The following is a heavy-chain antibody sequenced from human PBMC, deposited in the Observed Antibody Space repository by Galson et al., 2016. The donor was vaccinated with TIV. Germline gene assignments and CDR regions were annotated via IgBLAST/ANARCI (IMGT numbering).Heavy chain of an antibody. D-gene: IGHD3-16*01. Sequence: SLRLSCAASGFTFSSYKMNWVRQAPGKGLEWVSSISSRSSYTHYAASVKGRVTISRDNANNSLYLQMNSLRAEDTAVYYCARDGARVGAHDAFDIWGQGTMVTVSS. CDR2: ISSRSSYT. J-gene: IGHJ3*02. CDR1: GFTFSSYK. V-gene: IGHV3-21*01. CDR3: ARDGARVGAHDAFDI.